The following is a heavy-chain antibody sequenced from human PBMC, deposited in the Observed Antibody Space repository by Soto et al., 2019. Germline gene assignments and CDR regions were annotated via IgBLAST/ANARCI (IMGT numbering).Heavy chain of an antibody. CDR3: ARDPSRSWYSIYYFDY. D-gene: IGHD6-13*01. CDR1: GGSISSSSYY. J-gene: IGHJ4*02. V-gene: IGHV4-39*02. CDR2: IYYSGST. Sequence: PSETLSLTCTVSGGSISSSSYYWGWIRHPPGKGLEWIGSIYYSGSTYYNPSLKSRVTISVDTSKNQFSLKLSSVTAADTAVYYCARDPSRSWYSIYYFDYWCRGTLVTVST.